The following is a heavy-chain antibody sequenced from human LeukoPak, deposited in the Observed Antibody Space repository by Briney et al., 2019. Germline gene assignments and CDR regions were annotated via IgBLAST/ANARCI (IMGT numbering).Heavy chain of an antibody. CDR2: INHSGST. CDR1: GGSFSGYY. V-gene: IGHV4-34*01. Sequence: KPSETLSLTCAVYGGSFSGYYWSWIRQPPGKGLEWIGEINHSGSTNYNPSLKSRVTISVDTSKNQFSLKLSSVTAADTAVYYCARVHGSSKAEFDYWGQGTLVTVSS. D-gene: IGHD1-26*01. J-gene: IGHJ4*02. CDR3: ARVHGSSKAEFDY.